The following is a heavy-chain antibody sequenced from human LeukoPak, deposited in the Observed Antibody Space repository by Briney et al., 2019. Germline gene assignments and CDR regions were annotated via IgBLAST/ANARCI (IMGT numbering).Heavy chain of an antibody. CDR2: IYTSGST. Sequence: SETLSLTCTVSGGSISSGSYYWSWIRQPAGKGLEWIGRIYTSGSTNYNPSLKSRVTISVDTSKNQFSLKLSSVTAADTAVYYCARETVVPAAMGFYYYYYMDVWGKGTTVTVSS. V-gene: IGHV4-61*02. J-gene: IGHJ6*03. CDR3: ARETVVPAAMGFYYYYYMDV. CDR1: GGSISSGSYY. D-gene: IGHD2-2*01.